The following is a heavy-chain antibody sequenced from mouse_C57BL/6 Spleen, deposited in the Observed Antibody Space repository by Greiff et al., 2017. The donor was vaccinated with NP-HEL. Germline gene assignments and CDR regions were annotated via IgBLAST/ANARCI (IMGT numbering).Heavy chain of an antibody. D-gene: IGHD2-3*01. CDR3: AIYDGNYDFDY. Sequence: VQLQQPGAELVKPGASVKLSCKASGYTFTSYWMQWVKQRPGQGLEWIGEIDPSDSYTNYNQKFKGKATLTVDTSSSTAYMQLSSLTSEDSAVYYCAIYDGNYDFDYWGQGTTLTVSS. V-gene: IGHV1-50*01. CDR2: IDPSDSYT. J-gene: IGHJ2*01. CDR1: GYTFTSYW.